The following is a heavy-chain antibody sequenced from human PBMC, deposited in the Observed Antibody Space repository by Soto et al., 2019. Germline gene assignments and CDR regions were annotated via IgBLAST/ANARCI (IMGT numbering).Heavy chain of an antibody. V-gene: IGHV5-51*01. Sequence: PGESLKISCXGSGYSFTSYWIGWVRQMPGKGLEWMGIIYPGDSDTRYSPSFQGQVTISADKSISTAYLQWSSLKASDTAMYYCARGPYYDSSGYYFDYWGQGTLVTVSS. CDR3: ARGPYYDSSGYYFDY. J-gene: IGHJ4*02. CDR1: GYSFTSYW. D-gene: IGHD3-22*01. CDR2: IYPGDSDT.